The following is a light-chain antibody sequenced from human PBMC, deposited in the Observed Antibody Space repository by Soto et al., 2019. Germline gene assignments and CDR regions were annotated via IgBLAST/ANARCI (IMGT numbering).Light chain of an antibody. V-gene: IGKV1-9*01. CDR1: QGIANF. CDR3: QQLNSFPIP. CDR2: GAS. Sequence: IPLTQSPSSLSASVGDRVTISCRASQGIANFLAWYQQKPGKAPKLLIYGASTLQSGVPSRFSVSGSGTDFTLTISSLQPEDFATYYCQQLNSFPIPFGPGTKVDLK. J-gene: IGKJ3*01.